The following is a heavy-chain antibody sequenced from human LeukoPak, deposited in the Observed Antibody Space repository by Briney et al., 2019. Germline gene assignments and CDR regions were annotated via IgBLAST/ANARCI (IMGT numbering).Heavy chain of an antibody. V-gene: IGHV4-34*01. D-gene: IGHD5-18*01. CDR1: GGSFSGYY. J-gene: IGHJ4*02. Sequence: SETLSLTCAVYGGSFSGYYWSWIRQPPGKGLEWIGEINHSGSTNYNPSLKSRVTISVDTSKNQFSLKLSSVTAADTAVYYCARGVDTAMVTFFDYWGQGTLVTVSS. CDR2: INHSGST. CDR3: ARGVDTAMVTFFDY.